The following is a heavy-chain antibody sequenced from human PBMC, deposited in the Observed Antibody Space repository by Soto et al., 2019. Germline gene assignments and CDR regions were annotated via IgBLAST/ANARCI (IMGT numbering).Heavy chain of an antibody. CDR1: GLTFSSSW. V-gene: IGHV3-74*01. J-gene: IGHJ4*02. CDR3: ARDRGSYNGIFDY. CDR2: INVDGSAT. D-gene: IGHD2-15*01. Sequence: EVQLVESGGGLVQPGGSRRLSCAVSGLTFSSSWMHWVRQAPGKGLVWVSRINVDGSATHYADSVQGRFTISRDNAKNILYPQMTNLSAEDTAVYYCARDRGSYNGIFDYWGQGTLVTVSS.